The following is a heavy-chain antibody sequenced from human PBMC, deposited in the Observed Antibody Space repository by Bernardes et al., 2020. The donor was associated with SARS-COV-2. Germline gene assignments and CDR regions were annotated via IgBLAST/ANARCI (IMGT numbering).Heavy chain of an antibody. CDR3: AKEGVGTYLFDH. V-gene: IGHV3-30*18. CDR1: EFMFSRYG. J-gene: IGHJ4*02. Sequence: GGSLRLSCAASEFMFSRYGMYWVRQAPGKGLEWVAGVSYDGSIKSYADSVKGRFTISRDNSRNTLYLQMNSLRDEDTAVYYCAKEGVGTYLFDHWGQGILVTVSS. CDR2: VSYDGSIK. D-gene: IGHD1-26*01.